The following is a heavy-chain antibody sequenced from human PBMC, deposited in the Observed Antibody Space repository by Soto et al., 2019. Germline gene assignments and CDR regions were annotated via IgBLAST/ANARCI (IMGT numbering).Heavy chain of an antibody. CDR2: ISDRGDTT. CDR3: AKDKPGTTSFDY. V-gene: IGHV3-23*01. CDR1: EFTISSNA. D-gene: IGHD1-1*01. Sequence: PGGYLRLCCAASEFTISSNAMYWVRQAPGKGLEWVSAISDRGDTTHYADSVKGRFTISRDTSKNTLYLHLNTLRADDTAVYYCAKDKPGTTSFDYWGQGTLVTVSS. J-gene: IGHJ4*02.